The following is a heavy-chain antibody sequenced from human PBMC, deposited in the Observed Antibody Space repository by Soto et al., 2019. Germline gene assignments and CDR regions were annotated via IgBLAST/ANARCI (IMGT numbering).Heavy chain of an antibody. CDR2: IYYSGST. J-gene: IGHJ3*02. CDR1: FGSMLGGGYY. Sequence: SETLSVTITVSFGSMLGGGYYWIWIRHDPGKGLEWIGYIYYSGSTYYNPSLKSRVTISVDTSKNEFSLKLSSVTAADTAVYYCARADSSSWYGAFDIWGQGTMVT. D-gene: IGHD6-13*01. V-gene: IGHV4-31*03. CDR3: ARADSSSWYGAFDI.